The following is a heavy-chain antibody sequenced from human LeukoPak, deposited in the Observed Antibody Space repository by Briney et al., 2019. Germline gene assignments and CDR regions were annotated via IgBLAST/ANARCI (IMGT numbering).Heavy chain of an antibody. Sequence: SVKVSCKASGGTLSSYAISWVRPAPGQGLEWMGGIIPIFGTANYAQKFQGRVTITADESTSTAYMELSSLRSEDTAVYYCARGILEELYGGNYYYYGMDVWGQGTTVTVSS. D-gene: IGHD4-23*01. CDR2: IIPIFGTA. V-gene: IGHV1-69*01. CDR1: GGTLSSYA. CDR3: ARGILEELYGGNYYYYGMDV. J-gene: IGHJ6*02.